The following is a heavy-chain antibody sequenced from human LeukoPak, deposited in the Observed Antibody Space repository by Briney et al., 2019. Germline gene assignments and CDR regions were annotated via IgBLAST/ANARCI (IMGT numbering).Heavy chain of an antibody. CDR1: GGTFSSYA. Sequence: SVKVSCKASGGTFSSYAIGWVRQAPGQGLEWMGRIIPILGIANYAQKFQGRVTITADKSTSTAYMELNSLRAEDTAVYYCATEIFWSAYSCDYWGQGTLVTVSS. V-gene: IGHV1-69*04. CDR2: IIPILGIA. CDR3: ATEIFWSAYSCDY. J-gene: IGHJ4*02. D-gene: IGHD3-3*01.